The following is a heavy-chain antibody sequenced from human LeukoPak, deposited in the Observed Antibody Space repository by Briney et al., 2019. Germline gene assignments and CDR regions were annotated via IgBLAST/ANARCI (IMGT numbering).Heavy chain of an antibody. CDR2: INPNSGGT. J-gene: IGHJ4*02. CDR3: ASPDSPERWLPFDY. D-gene: IGHD5-24*01. Sequence: ASVKVSCKASGYTFTGYYMHWVRQAPGQGLEWMGWINPNSGGTNYAQKFQGRVTMTRDTSISTAYMELSRLRSDDTAVYYCASPDSPERWLPFDYWGQGTLVTVSS. CDR1: GYTFTGYY. V-gene: IGHV1-2*02.